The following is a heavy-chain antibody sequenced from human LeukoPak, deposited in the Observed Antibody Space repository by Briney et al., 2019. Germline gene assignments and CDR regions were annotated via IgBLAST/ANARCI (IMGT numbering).Heavy chain of an antibody. Sequence: SETLSLTCSVSGGSISSCTYSWGWVRQPPGKGLEWIGEIYHSGSTNYNPSLKSRVTISVDKSKNQFSLKLSSVTAADTAVYYCARVRMVRGVIKGFYFDYWGQGTLVTVSS. CDR3: ARVRMVRGVIKGFYFDY. CDR2: IYHSGST. CDR1: GGSISSCTYS. J-gene: IGHJ4*02. V-gene: IGHV4-39*07. D-gene: IGHD3-10*01.